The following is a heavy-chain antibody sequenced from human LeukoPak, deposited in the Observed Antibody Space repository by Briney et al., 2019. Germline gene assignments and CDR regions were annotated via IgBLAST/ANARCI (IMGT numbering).Heavy chain of an antibody. CDR1: GDSITNTNW. CDR3: ARGVNLGHCSGAGCYGDYFDY. CDR2: IYHSGST. D-gene: IGHD2-2*01. J-gene: IGHJ4*02. Sequence: PSGTLSLTCAVSGDSITNTNWWSWVRQPPGKGLEWIGEIYHSGSTDYNPSLKSRVTISIDKSKNQFSLRLTSVTAADTAVYYCARGVNLGHCSGAGCYGDYFDYWGQGNPVTVS. V-gene: IGHV4-4*02.